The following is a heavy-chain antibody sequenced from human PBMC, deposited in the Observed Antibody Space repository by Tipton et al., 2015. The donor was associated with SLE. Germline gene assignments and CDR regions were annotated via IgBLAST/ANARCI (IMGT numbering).Heavy chain of an antibody. CDR2: ISHDGSNK. CDR3: ARDRGAARGFDY. D-gene: IGHD3-10*01. Sequence: SLRLSCAASGFTFSSYAMSWVRQAPGKGLEWVAVISHDGSNKYYADSVKGRFTISRDNAKNSLYLQMNSLRAEDTAVYYCARDRGAARGFDYWGQGTLVTVSS. CDR1: GFTFSSYA. J-gene: IGHJ4*02. V-gene: IGHV3-30-3*01.